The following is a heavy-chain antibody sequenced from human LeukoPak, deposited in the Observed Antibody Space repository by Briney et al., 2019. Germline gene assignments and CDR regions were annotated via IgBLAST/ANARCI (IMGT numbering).Heavy chain of an antibody. D-gene: IGHD6-13*01. Sequence: PGGSLTLSCAASGFTFSDYSLNWVRQAPGEGLEWVSCISGDSRYIYYADSLKGRSTISRGNAQNSLYLHMNNLRAEDTAVYYCARGPFSSSWSEFDYWGQGTLVTVSS. CDR3: ARGPFSSSWSEFDY. CDR1: GFTFSDYS. J-gene: IGHJ4*02. V-gene: IGHV3-21*06. CDR2: ISGDSRYI.